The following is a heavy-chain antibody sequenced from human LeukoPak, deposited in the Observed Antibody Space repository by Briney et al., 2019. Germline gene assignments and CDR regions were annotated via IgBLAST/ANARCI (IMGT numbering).Heavy chain of an antibody. CDR3: ARDGYVVPAAIDY. V-gene: IGHV3-23*01. Sequence: GGSLRLSCAASGFTFTSYAMSWVRQAPGKGLEWVSSISANGGSTYYADSVKGRLTISRADSKSTVYLQMNSLRAEDTAVYYCARDGYVVPAAIDYWGQGTLVTVSS. CDR2: ISANGGST. J-gene: IGHJ4*02. CDR1: GFTFTSYA. D-gene: IGHD2-2*01.